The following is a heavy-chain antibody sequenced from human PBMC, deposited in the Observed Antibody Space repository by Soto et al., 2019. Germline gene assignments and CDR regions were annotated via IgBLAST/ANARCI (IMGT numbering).Heavy chain of an antibody. D-gene: IGHD2-15*01. J-gene: IGHJ6*02. CDR3: ARSQGGSSSLDIYYYYYYGMDV. Sequence: ASVKVSCKASGYTFTGYYMHWVRQAPGQGLEWMGWVNPNSGGTNYAQKFQGRVTITRDTSASTAYMELSSLRSEDTAVYYCARSQGGSSSLDIYYYYYYGMDVWGQGTTVTVSS. V-gene: IGHV1-2*02. CDR2: VNPNSGGT. CDR1: GYTFTGYY.